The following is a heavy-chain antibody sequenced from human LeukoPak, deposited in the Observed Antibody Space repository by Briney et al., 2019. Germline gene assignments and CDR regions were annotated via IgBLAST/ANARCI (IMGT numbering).Heavy chain of an antibody. Sequence: GGSLRLSCAASGFIFSSYSMNWVRQTPGKRLEWVSSISGSSTYIFYADSVKGRFTISRDDAKNSVYLQMNSLRDEDTAVYYCARFETRGTGDFDNWGQGTLVTVS. CDR2: ISGSSTYI. CDR3: ARFETRGTGDFDN. J-gene: IGHJ4*02. CDR1: GFIFSSYS. V-gene: IGHV3-21*06. D-gene: IGHD3/OR15-3a*01.